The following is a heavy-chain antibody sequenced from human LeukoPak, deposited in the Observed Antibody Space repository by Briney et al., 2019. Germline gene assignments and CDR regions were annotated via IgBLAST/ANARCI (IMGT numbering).Heavy chain of an antibody. CDR1: GGSISSSTSY. Sequence: SETLSLTCTVSGGSISSSTSYWGWIRQPPGKGLEWIGTIYHSGNTYYTPSLKSRVTISVDTSKSQFSLKLSSVTATDTAVYFRCKLETRPVYKNDWDRFEFRGQGTLVTVSS. CDR3: CKLETRPVYKNDWDRFEF. V-gene: IGHV4-39*01. D-gene: IGHD2-8*01. J-gene: IGHJ4*02. CDR2: IYHSGNT.